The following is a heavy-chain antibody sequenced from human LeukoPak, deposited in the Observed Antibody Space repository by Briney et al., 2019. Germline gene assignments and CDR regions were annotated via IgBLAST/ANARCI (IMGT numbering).Heavy chain of an antibody. CDR1: GFTFSIAS. CDR2: IKTKADGGTT. D-gene: IGHD3-9*01. V-gene: IGHV3-15*05. CDR3: TRDLTGYYIWYFDY. J-gene: IGHJ4*02. Sequence: GGALRLSCAASGFTFSIASMSWVRQAPGKGLEWVGRIKTKADGGTTDYSAPVKGRFTISRDDSTNTLFLQMNSLKTEDTAVYYCTRDLTGYYIWYFDYWGQGTLVTVSS.